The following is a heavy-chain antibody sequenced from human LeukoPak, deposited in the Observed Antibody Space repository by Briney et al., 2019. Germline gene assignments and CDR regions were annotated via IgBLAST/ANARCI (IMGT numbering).Heavy chain of an antibody. Sequence: SETLSLTCTVSGVSISDYYWSWIRQPPGKGLQFIGYIHYTGSTNYNPSLESRVTLSVDTSKNQFSLKLRSVTAADTAVYYCARLSKDTVVLPAAMAHYFDYWGQGTLVTVSS. V-gene: IGHV4-59*08. J-gene: IGHJ4*02. CDR2: IHYTGST. D-gene: IGHD2-2*01. CDR3: ARLSKDTVVLPAAMAHYFDY. CDR1: GVSISDYY.